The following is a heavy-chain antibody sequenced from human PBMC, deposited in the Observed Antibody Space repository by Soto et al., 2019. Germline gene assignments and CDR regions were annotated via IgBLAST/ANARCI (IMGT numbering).Heavy chain of an antibody. CDR2: INTYNGIT. V-gene: IGHV1-18*01. Sequence: QVQLVQSGAEVKKPGASVKVSCKASGYTFTSYAITWVRQAPGQGLEWMGWINTYNGITNYVQKLQGRVTMTTDTSTSTAYMELRSLRSDDTAVYYCARDRGYCSGGSCSSDWFDPWGQGTLVTVSS. D-gene: IGHD2-15*01. CDR1: GYTFTSYA. J-gene: IGHJ5*02. CDR3: ARDRGYCSGGSCSSDWFDP.